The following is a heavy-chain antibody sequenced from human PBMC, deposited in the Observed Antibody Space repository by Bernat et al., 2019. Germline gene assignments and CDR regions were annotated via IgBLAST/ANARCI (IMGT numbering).Heavy chain of an antibody. CDR1: GGSISSYY. J-gene: IGHJ5*02. CDR2: IYYSGST. Sequence: QVQLQESGPGLVKPSETLSLTCTVSGGSISSYYWSWIRQPPGKGLEWIGYIYYSGSTNYNPSLKSRVTISVDTSKNQFSLKLSSVTAADTAVYYCASVQMQQLVPPWFDPWGQGTLVTVSS. V-gene: IGHV4-59*01. CDR3: ASVQMQQLVPPWFDP. D-gene: IGHD6-13*01.